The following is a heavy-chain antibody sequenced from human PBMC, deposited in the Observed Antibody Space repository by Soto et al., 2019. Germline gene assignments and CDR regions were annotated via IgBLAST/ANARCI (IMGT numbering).Heavy chain of an antibody. D-gene: IGHD2-21*01. Sequence: GASVKVSCKASGYTFTSYDINWVRQATGQGLEWMGWMNPNSGNTGYAQKFQGRVTMTRNTSISTAYMELSSLRSEDTAVYYCAAVPPPYRAPIDYWGQGTLVTVSS. CDR2: MNPNSGNT. CDR3: AAVPPPYRAPIDY. CDR1: GYTFTSYD. J-gene: IGHJ4*02. V-gene: IGHV1-8*01.